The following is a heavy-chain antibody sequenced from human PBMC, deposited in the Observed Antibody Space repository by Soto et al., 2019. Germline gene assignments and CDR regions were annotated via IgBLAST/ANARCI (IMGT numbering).Heavy chain of an antibody. D-gene: IGHD3-10*01. CDR2: IRPYNGDT. CDR1: GYMFISYG. V-gene: IGHV1-18*01. CDR3: VRDLDGTGSYYTDY. J-gene: IGHJ4*02. Sequence: EASVKVSCKASGYMFISYGINWVRQAPGQGLEWMGWIRPYNGDTKYAQNLQGRVTMTTDTSTSTAYMEMRSLRSDDTAVYYCVRDLDGTGSYYTDYWGPGTLVTVS.